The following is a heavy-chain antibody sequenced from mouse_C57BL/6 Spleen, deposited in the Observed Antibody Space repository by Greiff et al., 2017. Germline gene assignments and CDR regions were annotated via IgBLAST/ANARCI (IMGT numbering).Heavy chain of an antibody. CDR3: SRPIKIYYDYDAFDY. CDR1: GFNIKNTY. V-gene: IGHV14-3*01. CDR2: IDPANGNT. Sequence: VQLKQSVAELVRPGASVKLSCTASGFNIKNTYMHWVKQRPEQGLEWIGRIDPANGNTKYAPKFQGKATITADTSSNTAYLQLSSLTSEDTAIYSCSRPIKIYYDYDAFDYWGQGTTLTVSS. D-gene: IGHD2-4*01. J-gene: IGHJ2*01.